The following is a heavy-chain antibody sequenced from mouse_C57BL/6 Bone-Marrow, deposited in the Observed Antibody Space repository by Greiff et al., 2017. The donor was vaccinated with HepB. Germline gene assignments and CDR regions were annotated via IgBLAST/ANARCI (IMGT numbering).Heavy chain of an antibody. CDR2: SRNKANDYTT. Sequence: EVNVVESGGGLVQSGRSLRLSCATSGFTFSDFYMEWVRQAPGKGLEWIAASRNKANDYTTEYSASVKGRFIVSRDTSQSILYLQMNALRAEDTAIYYCARDALYYDYDAWFAYWGQGTLVTVSA. J-gene: IGHJ3*01. V-gene: IGHV7-1*01. CDR3: ARDALYYDYDAWFAY. D-gene: IGHD2-4*01. CDR1: GFTFSDFY.